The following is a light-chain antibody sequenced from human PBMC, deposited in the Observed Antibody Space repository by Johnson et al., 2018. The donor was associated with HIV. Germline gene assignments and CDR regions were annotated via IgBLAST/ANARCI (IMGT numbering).Light chain of an antibody. CDR2: RNN. V-gene: IGLV1-44*01. Sequence: QSVLTQPPSVSAAPGQKVTISCSGSSSNIGRNTVSWFQQLPGTAPKLLIYRNNRRPSGVPGRFSGSKSGTSASLAISGLQAEDEADYYCAAWDDSLNVLYVFGTGTKVTVL. CDR3: AAWDDSLNVLYV. CDR1: SSNIGRNT. J-gene: IGLJ1*01.